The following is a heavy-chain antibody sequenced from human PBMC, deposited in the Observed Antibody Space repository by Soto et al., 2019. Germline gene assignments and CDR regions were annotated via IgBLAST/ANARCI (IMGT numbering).Heavy chain of an antibody. CDR3: ATYPYSSSWFSLNYFDY. D-gene: IGHD6-13*01. Sequence: ASVKVSCKASGGTFSSYAISWVRQAPGQGLEWMGGIIPIFGTANYAQKFQGRVTITADESTSTAYMELSSLRSEDTAVYYCATYPYSSSWFSLNYFDYWGQGTLVTVSS. CDR1: GGTFSSYA. J-gene: IGHJ4*02. V-gene: IGHV1-69*13. CDR2: IIPIFGTA.